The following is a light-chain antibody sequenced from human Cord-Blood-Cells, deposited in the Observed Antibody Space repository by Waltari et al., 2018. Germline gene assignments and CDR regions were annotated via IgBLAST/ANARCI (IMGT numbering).Light chain of an antibody. Sequence: QSALTQPASVSGSPGQSITISCNGTSSDVGSYNLVSWYQQHPGKAPNLMIYEVSKRPSGVSNRFSCSKSGNTASLTISGLQAEDEADYYCCSYAGSSTLVFGGGTKLTVL. CDR2: EVS. J-gene: IGLJ2*01. CDR3: CSYAGSSTLV. CDR1: SSDVGSYNL. V-gene: IGLV2-23*02.